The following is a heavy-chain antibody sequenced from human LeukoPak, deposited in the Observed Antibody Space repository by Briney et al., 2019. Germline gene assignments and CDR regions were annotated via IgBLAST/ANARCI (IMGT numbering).Heavy chain of an antibody. D-gene: IGHD2-15*01. V-gene: IGHV4-31*03. CDR3: ARIWRGGVVFDY. CDR2: ISYTGST. CDR1: GASINSAGYY. J-gene: IGHJ4*02. Sequence: SGTLSLTCTVSGASINSAGYYWSWFRQLPGKGLKWIGYISYTGSTYYNPSLKSRVIISRDTSKNQFSLKLSSVTAADTAVYHCARIWRGGVVFDYWGQGTLVTVSS.